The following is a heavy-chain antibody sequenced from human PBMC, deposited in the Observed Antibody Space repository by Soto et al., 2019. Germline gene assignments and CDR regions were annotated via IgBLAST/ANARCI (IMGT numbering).Heavy chain of an antibody. CDR2: INPNSGGT. J-gene: IGHJ6*02. CDR3: AASPSFWQNYYYGAMDV. Sequence: GASVKVSCKASGYTFTGYYMHWVRQAPGQGLEWMGWINPNSGGTNYAQKFQGWVTMTRDTSTHTIYMDFRSLKSEDTAVYYCAASPSFWQNYYYGAMDVWGQGTTVTVSS. V-gene: IGHV1-2*04. CDR1: GYTFTGYY.